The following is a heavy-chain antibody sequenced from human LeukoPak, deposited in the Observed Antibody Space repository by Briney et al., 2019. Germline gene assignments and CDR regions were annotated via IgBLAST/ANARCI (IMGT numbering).Heavy chain of an antibody. D-gene: IGHD3-3*01. CDR3: ARGPYDFWSGYPRDYFDY. V-gene: IGHV1-46*01. CDR1: GYTFSSHG. Sequence: GASVKVSCKTSGYTFSSHGINWLRQAPGQGLEWMGIINPSGGSTTYAQKFQGRVTMTRDTSTSTVYMDLSSLRSEDTAVYYCARGPYDFWSGYPRDYFDYWGQGTLVTVSS. J-gene: IGHJ4*02. CDR2: INPSGGST.